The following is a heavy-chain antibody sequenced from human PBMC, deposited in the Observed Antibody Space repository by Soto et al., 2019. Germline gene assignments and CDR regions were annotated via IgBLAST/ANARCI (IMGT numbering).Heavy chain of an antibody. CDR1: GFTFSNYD. V-gene: IGHV3-23*01. D-gene: IGHD6-13*01. J-gene: IGHJ4*02. CDR3: AKLQSWRALDY. Sequence: GGSLRLSCAASGFTFSNYDMGWVRQAPGKGLELVSFISGSGSGPYYADSVKGLFTISRDNAEKTLYLQMNSPRVEDTAVYYCAKLQSWRALDYWGQGTLVTVSS. CDR2: ISGSGSGP.